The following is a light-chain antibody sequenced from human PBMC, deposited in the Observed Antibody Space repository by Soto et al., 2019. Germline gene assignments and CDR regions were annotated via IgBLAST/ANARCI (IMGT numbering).Light chain of an antibody. CDR2: GAS. J-gene: IGKJ5*01. Sequence: EIMMTQSPDTLSVSPGARAPVSCRASQSIRSDFAWFQLKPGQAPRLLIYGASTRAPDVPDRFSGSGSGTEFTLTISSLQSEDFAVYYCQQYNNWPITFGQGTRLEIK. CDR3: QQYNNWPIT. V-gene: IGKV3-15*01. CDR1: QSIRSD.